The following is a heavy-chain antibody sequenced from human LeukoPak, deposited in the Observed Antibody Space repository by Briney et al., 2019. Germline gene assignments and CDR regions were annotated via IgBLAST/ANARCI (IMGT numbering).Heavy chain of an antibody. V-gene: IGHV3-74*01. CDR2: IDNGGRST. J-gene: IGHJ6*02. CDR3: ARSRAVAGFGSYYFCLDL. CDR1: GMVFSDYW. D-gene: IGHD6-19*01. Sequence: GGSLRLSCAASGMVFSDYWLHWVRQIPGGGLVWVSRIDNGGRSTTYADSVKGRFTISRDNAKDTLFLQMNSLRVEDMGVYYCARSRAVAGFGSYYFCLDLWGQGTTVTVSS.